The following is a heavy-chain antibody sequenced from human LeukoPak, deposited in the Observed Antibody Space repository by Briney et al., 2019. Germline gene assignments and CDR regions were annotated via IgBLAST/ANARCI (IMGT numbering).Heavy chain of an antibody. CDR3: ARLVGSAGYCSGGSCYTYYFDY. V-gene: IGHV4-34*01. D-gene: IGHD2-15*01. CDR1: GGSFSGYY. J-gene: IGHJ4*02. Sequence: SETLSLTCAVYGGSFSGYYWSWIRQPPGKGLEWIGEISHSGSTNYNPSLKSRVTISVDTSKNQFSLKLSSVTAADTAVYYCARLVGSAGYCSGGSCYTYYFDYWGQGTLVTVSS. CDR2: ISHSGST.